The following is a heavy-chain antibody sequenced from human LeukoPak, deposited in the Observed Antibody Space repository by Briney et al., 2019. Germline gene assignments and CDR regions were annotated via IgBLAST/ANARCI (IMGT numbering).Heavy chain of an antibody. Sequence: SETLSLTCAVYGGSFSGYYWSWIRQPPGKGLEWIGEINHSGSTNYNPSLKSRVTISVDTSKNQFSLKLSSVIAADTAVYYCARYRGVYYDSPGRLSRQRNWFDPWGQGTLVTVSS. J-gene: IGHJ5*02. CDR2: INHSGST. CDR3: ARYRGVYYDSPGRLSRQRNWFDP. D-gene: IGHD3-3*01. V-gene: IGHV4-34*01. CDR1: GGSFSGYY.